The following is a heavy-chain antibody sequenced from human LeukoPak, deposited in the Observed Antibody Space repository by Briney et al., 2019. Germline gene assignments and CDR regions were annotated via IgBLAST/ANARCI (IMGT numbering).Heavy chain of an antibody. D-gene: IGHD1-14*01. J-gene: IGHJ6*02. CDR1: GYSFTSYW. V-gene: IGHV5-51*01. CDR2: IYPGDSDT. CDR3: ARSIVGTTGYYYGMDV. Sequence: GESLKISCKGSGYSFTSYWIGWVRQMPGKGLEWMGIIYPGDSDTRYSPSFQGQVTISTDKSISTAYLQWSGLKASDTAMYYCARSIVGTTGYYYGMDVWDQGTTVTVSS.